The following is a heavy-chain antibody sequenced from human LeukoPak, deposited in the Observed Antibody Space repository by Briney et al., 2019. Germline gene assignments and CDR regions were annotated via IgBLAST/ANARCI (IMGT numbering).Heavy chain of an antibody. CDR3: ARDSFVGAADY. Sequence: PGGSLRLSCAASEFTFSGYWMNWVRQAPGKGPEWVANINQDGSEKHYVDSVKGRFTISRDNAKNSLFLQMNSLRVEDTAVFYCARDSFVGAADYWGQGTLVTVSS. CDR2: INQDGSEK. D-gene: IGHD6-13*01. V-gene: IGHV3-7*01. J-gene: IGHJ4*02. CDR1: EFTFSGYW.